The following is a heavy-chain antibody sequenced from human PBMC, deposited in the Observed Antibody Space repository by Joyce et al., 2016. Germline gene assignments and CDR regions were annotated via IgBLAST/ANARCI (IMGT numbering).Heavy chain of an antibody. V-gene: IGHV4-30-4*01. CDR1: GGSVSSDDHY. Sequence: QVHLQESGPGLLKPSQTLSLTCTVSGGSVSSDDHYWSWIRQPPGKGLEWIGYIYYSGRTYYNPSLQSRVTISVDTSKNQFSLKLLFVTAADTAVYYCARVQAEDDNGGNTYFDYWGQGALVTVSS. J-gene: IGHJ4*02. CDR2: IYYSGRT. CDR3: ARVQAEDDNGGNTYFDY. D-gene: IGHD4-23*01.